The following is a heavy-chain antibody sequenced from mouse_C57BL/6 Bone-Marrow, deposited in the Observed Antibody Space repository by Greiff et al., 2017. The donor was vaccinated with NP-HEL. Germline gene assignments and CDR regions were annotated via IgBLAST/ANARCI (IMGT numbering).Heavy chain of an antibody. J-gene: IGHJ3*01. D-gene: IGHD2-3*01. CDR3: TNGYYEAWFAY. CDR1: GYTFTDYE. CDR2: IDPETGGT. V-gene: IGHV1-15*01. Sequence: VKLQESGAELVRPGASVTLSCKASGYTFTDYEMHWVKQTPVHGLEWIGAIDPETGGTAYNQKFKGKAILTADKSSSTAYMELRSLTSEDSAVYYCTNGYYEAWFAYWGQGTLVTVSA.